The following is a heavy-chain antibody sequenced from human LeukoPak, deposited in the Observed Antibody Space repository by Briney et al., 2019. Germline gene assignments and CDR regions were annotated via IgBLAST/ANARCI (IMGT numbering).Heavy chain of an antibody. D-gene: IGHD1-26*01. Sequence: SETLSLTCTFSGGSINSGGYYWHWIRQPPGKGLEWIGYIYHSGSTYYNPSLKSRVTISVDTSKNQFSLKLSSVTAADTAVYYCARGGSYHLPGDYWGQGTLVTVSS. J-gene: IGHJ4*02. CDR3: ARGGSYHLPGDY. CDR2: IYHSGST. CDR1: GGSINSGGYY. V-gene: IGHV4-30-2*01.